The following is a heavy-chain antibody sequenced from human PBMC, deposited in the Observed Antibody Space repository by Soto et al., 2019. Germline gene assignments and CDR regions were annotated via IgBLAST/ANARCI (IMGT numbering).Heavy chain of an antibody. D-gene: IGHD6-6*01. V-gene: IGHV4-30-4*02. CDR1: GGSISSGDYY. CDR2: IYYSGST. J-gene: IGHJ5*02. Sequence: SETLSLTCTVSGGSISSGDYYWSWIRQPPGKGLEWIGYIYYSGSTYYNPSLKSRVTISVDTSKNQFSLKLSSVTAADTAVYYCARDSSSSSVGPRSKYNWFDPWGQGTLVTVSS. CDR3: ARDSSSSSVGPRSKYNWFDP.